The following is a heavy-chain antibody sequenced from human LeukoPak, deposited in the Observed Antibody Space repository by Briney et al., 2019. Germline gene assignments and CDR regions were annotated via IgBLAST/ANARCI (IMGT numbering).Heavy chain of an antibody. J-gene: IGHJ6*03. Sequence: SETLSLTCAVYGGSFSGYYWSWIRQPPGKGLEWIGEINHSGSTNYNPSLKSRVTISVDTSKNQFSLKLSSVTAADTAVYYCARDHSSGRYYYYYYYMDVWGKGTTVTVSS. CDR2: INHSGST. D-gene: IGHD6-19*01. V-gene: IGHV4-34*01. CDR3: ARDHSSGRYYYYYYYMDV. CDR1: GGSFSGYY.